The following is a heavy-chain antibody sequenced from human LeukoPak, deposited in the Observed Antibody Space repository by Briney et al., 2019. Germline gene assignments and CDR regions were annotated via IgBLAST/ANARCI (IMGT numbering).Heavy chain of an antibody. CDR1: GFTFSSYS. CDR3: ARVRKDIQSMVRGQNYYYYYMDV. D-gene: IGHD3-10*01. CDR2: ISSSSSYI. V-gene: IGHV3-21*01. Sequence: GGSLRLSCAASGFTFSSYSMNWVRQAPGKGLEWVSSISSSSSYIYYADSVKGRFTISRDNAKNSLYLQTNSLRAEDTAVYYCARVRKDIQSMVRGQNYYYYYMDVWGKGTTVTISS. J-gene: IGHJ6*03.